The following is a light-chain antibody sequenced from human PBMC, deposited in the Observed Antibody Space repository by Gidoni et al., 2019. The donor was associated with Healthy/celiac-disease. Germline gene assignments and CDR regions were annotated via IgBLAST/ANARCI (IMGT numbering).Light chain of an antibody. CDR3: AAWDDSLNGLYV. Sequence: QSVLTHPPSASGTPGQRVTISSSGSSSNSGSNTVNWYQQLPGTAPKLLIYSNNQPPSGVPDRFSGSKSGTSASLDISGLQSEDEADYYCAAWDDSLNGLYVFGTGTKVTVL. J-gene: IGLJ1*01. V-gene: IGLV1-44*01. CDR2: SNN. CDR1: SSNSGSNT.